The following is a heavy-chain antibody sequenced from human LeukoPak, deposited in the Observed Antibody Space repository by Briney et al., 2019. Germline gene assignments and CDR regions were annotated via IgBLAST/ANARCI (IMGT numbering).Heavy chain of an antibody. J-gene: IGHJ4*02. D-gene: IGHD5-18*01. CDR3: ARDGNTAMVHYFDY. CDR1: GFTFSSYA. CDR2: ISYDGSNK. Sequence: PGRSLRLSCAASGFTFSSYAMHWVRQAPGKGLEWVAVISYDGSNKYDADSVKGRFTISRDNSKNTLYLQMDSLRAEDTAVYYCARDGNTAMVHYFDYWGQGTLVTVSS. V-gene: IGHV3-30-3*01.